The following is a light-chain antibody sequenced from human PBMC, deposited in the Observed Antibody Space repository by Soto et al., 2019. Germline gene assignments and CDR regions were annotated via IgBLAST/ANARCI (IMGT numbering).Light chain of an antibody. CDR1: SGHSSYI. Sequence: QAVVTQSSSASASLGSSVKLTCTLSSGHSSYIIAWHQQQPGKAPRYLMKLEGTGSYNKGSGVPDRCSGSSSGADRYLTISNLQFEDEADYYCETWDRNTVVFGGGTKLTVL. V-gene: IGLV4-60*02. CDR2: LEGTGSY. CDR3: ETWDRNTVV. J-gene: IGLJ2*01.